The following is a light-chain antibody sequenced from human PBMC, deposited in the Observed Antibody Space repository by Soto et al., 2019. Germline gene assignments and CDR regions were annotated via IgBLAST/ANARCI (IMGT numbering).Light chain of an antibody. CDR3: QNWGTDIHVG. V-gene: IGLV4-69*01. CDR2: LDAYGSH. Sequence: QPVLTQSPSASASLGASVKLTCTLSSGHSNYAIAWHQQQPGKGPRYLMKLDAYGSHKKGDGIPDRFSGSSSGAERYLTISSLQSEDEADYYCQNWGTDIHVGFGGGTKLTVL. J-gene: IGLJ2*01. CDR1: SGHSNYA.